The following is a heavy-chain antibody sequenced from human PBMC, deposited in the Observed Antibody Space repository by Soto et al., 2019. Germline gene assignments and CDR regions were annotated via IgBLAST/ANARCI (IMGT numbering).Heavy chain of an antibody. D-gene: IGHD2-8*01. Sequence: QIQLVQSGAEVKKPGASVKVSCKASGYTFTSYGISWVRQAPGQGLEWMGWISAYNGNTNYAQKLQGRVTMTTDTSTSTAYLEFRSLRSDDTAVYYCARDYCTNGVCYSVDYWGQGNRVTVCS. CDR1: GYTFTSYG. CDR2: ISAYNGNT. CDR3: ARDYCTNGVCYSVDY. V-gene: IGHV1-18*01. J-gene: IGHJ4*02.